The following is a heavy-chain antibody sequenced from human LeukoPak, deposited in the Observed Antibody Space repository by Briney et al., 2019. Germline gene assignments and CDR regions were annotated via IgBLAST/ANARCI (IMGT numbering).Heavy chain of an antibody. J-gene: IGHJ4*02. CDR1: NYTFSGYD. CDR3: ARGDDRSFGAYDC. Sequence: PGASVKVSCKASNYTFSGYDVTWVRQAAGQGLDWMGLVSKYTGNADYAPKFQGRVSMTTDTSTSPDYMELRSLRPDDTAVYFCARGDDRSFGAYDCWGQGTLVTVS. CDR2: VSKYTGNA. V-gene: IGHV1-18*01. D-gene: IGHD4-17*01.